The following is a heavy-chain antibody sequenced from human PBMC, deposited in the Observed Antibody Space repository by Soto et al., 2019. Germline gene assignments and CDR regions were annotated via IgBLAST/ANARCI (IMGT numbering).Heavy chain of an antibody. J-gene: IGHJ4*02. CDR3: ARFPYYYDSSGYTYDY. CDR2: INHSGST. D-gene: IGHD3-22*01. Sequence: SETLSLTCAVYGGSFSGYYWSWIRQPPGKGLEWIGEINHSGSTNYNPSLKSRVTISVDTSKNQFSLKLSSVTAADTAVYYCARFPYYYDSSGYTYDYWGQGTLVTVSS. CDR1: GGSFSGYY. V-gene: IGHV4-34*01.